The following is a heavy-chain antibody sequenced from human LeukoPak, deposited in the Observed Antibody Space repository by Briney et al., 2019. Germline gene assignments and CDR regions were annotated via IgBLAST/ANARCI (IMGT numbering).Heavy chain of an antibody. V-gene: IGHV1-2*02. D-gene: IGHD6-13*01. Sequence: ASVKVSCKASGYTFTGYYMHWVRQAPGQGLEWMGWINPNSGGTNYAQKFQGRVTMTRDTSISTAYMELSRPRSDDTAVYYCASWYSSSWYPTYYYGMDVWGQGTTVTVSS. CDR3: ASWYSSSWYPTYYYGMDV. J-gene: IGHJ6*02. CDR1: GYTFTGYY. CDR2: INPNSGGT.